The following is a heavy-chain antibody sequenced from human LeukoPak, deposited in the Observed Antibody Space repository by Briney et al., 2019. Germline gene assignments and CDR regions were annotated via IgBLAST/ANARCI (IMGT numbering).Heavy chain of an antibody. V-gene: IGHV3-53*01. Sequence: PGGSLRLSCAASGFTFSSYAMSWVRQAPGKGLEWVSVIYSGGSTYYADSVKGRFTISRDNSKNTLYLQMNSLRAEDTAVYYCAREKYSSSWENWFDPWGQGTLVTVSS. CDR2: IYSGGST. J-gene: IGHJ5*02. D-gene: IGHD6-13*01. CDR3: AREKYSSSWENWFDP. CDR1: GFTFSSYA.